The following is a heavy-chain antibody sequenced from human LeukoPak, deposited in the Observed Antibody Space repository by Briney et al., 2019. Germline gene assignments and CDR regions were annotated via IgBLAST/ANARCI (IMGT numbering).Heavy chain of an antibody. Sequence: GASVKVSCKASGYTFTSYGISWVRQAPGQGLEWMGWISAYNGNTNYAQKLQGRVTMTTDTSTSTAYMELRSLRSDDTAVYYCARVFVAVPAFYGMDVWGQGTTVTVSS. V-gene: IGHV1-18*01. CDR2: ISAYNGNT. J-gene: IGHJ6*02. CDR3: ARVFVAVPAFYGMDV. CDR1: GYTFTSYG. D-gene: IGHD2-2*01.